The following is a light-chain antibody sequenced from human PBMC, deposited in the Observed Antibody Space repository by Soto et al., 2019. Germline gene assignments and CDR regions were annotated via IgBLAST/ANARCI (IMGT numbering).Light chain of an antibody. J-gene: IGKJ2*03. CDR3: YQYQRWRG. CDR2: GAS. CDR1: QSISSN. V-gene: IGKV3-15*01. Sequence: EILMTQAAATLSVYPGERATLSCRASQSISSNLAWYQQKPGQAPRLLIYGASTRATGIPARFSGSGSGTEFTLTISSLQSEDFAVYYCYQYQRWRGFGQGTKVDIK.